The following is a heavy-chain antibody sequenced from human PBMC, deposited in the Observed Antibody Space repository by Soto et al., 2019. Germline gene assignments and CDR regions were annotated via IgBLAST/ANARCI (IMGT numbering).Heavy chain of an antibody. CDR1: GFDFHDHA. D-gene: IGHD2-21*01. Sequence: EVQLVESGGGLAQPGRSLRLSCAASGFDFHDHAMNWVRQAPGKGLEWVAGISWSGGYIGYADSVKGRFTISRDNAKNSLYLQMSSLRPEDTALYYCTRDIFRTITTMDYWGQGTLVTVSS. CDR2: ISWSGGYI. J-gene: IGHJ4*02. V-gene: IGHV3-9*01. CDR3: TRDIFRTITTMDY.